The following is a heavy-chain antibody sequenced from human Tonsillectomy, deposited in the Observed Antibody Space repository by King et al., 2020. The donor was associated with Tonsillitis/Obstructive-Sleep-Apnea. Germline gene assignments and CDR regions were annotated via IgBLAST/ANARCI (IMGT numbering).Heavy chain of an antibody. CDR1: GGSISSYY. V-gene: IGHV4-59*08. CDR2: IYYSGST. CDR3: ARHNTSYYYHYVMDV. J-gene: IGHJ6*02. Sequence: VQLQESGPGLVKPSETLSLTCTVSGGSISSYYWSWIRQPPGKGLEWIGNIYYSGSTNYNPSLKSRVTMSVDTSKKQFSLKLSSVTAADTAVFFCARHNTSYYYHYVMDVWGQGTTVTVSS.